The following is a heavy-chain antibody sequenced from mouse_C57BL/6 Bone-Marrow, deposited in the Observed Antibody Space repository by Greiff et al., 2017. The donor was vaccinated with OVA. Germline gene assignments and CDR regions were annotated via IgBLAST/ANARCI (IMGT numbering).Heavy chain of an antibody. J-gene: IGHJ1*03. Sequence: VQLQQSGAELVRPGASVTLSCKASGYTFTDYEMHWVKQTPVHGLEWIGAIDPETGGTAYNQKFKGKAILTADKSSSTAYMELRSLTSEDSAVYYCTRTGLLPDWYFDVWGTGTTVTVSS. D-gene: IGHD2-3*01. CDR3: TRTGLLPDWYFDV. V-gene: IGHV1-15*01. CDR2: IDPETGGT. CDR1: GYTFTDYE.